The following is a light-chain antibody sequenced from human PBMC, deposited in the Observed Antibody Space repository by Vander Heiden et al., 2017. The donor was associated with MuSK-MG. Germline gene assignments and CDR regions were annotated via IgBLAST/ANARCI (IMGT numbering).Light chain of an antibody. Sequence: IVLTQSPATLSLSPGEGATLSCRASQSVSSYLAWYQQKPGQAPRLLIYDASNRDTGIPARFSGSGYGTDFTLTISSREPEDFAVYYCQQHSNWPPWTFGQGTKVEIK. CDR2: DAS. CDR3: QQHSNWPPWT. V-gene: IGKV3-11*01. CDR1: QSVSSY. J-gene: IGKJ1*01.